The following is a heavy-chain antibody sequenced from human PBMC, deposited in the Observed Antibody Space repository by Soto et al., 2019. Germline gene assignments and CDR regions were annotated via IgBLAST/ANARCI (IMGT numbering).Heavy chain of an antibody. V-gene: IGHV3-23*01. CDR1: GFTFSSYA. D-gene: IGHD6-6*01. Sequence: GGSLRLSCAASGFTFSSYAMSWVRQAPGKGLEWVSAISGSGGSTYYADSVKGRFTISRDNSKNTLYLQMNSLRAEDTAVYDCAKILWGTILDSSSPGFDYWGQGTLVTVSS. CDR3: AKILWGTILDSSSPGFDY. J-gene: IGHJ4*02. CDR2: ISGSGGST.